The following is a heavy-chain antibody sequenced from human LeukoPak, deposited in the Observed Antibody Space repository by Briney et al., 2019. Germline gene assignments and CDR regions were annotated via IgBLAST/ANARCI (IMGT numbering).Heavy chain of an antibody. D-gene: IGHD3-9*01. CDR3: ARDNADVLRYFEVWFDP. J-gene: IGHJ5*02. Sequence: ASVKVSCKASGYTFTGYYMHWVRQAPGQGLEWMGWINPNSGGTSYAQKFQGRVTMTRDTSISTAYMELSRLRSDDTAVYYCARDNADVLRYFEVWFDPWGQGTLVTVSS. CDR2: INPNSGGT. V-gene: IGHV1-2*02. CDR1: GYTFTGYY.